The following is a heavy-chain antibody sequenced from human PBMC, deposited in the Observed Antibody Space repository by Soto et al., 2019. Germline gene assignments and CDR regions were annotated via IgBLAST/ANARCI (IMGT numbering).Heavy chain of an antibody. CDR1: GGSISNYY. V-gene: IGHV4-59*08. Sequence: QVPLQESGPGLVKPSETLSLSCTVSGGSISNYYWSWFRQTPGKGLEWIGYVHDSWGSNYNPSLKSRFAISLDTSKRQLTPKLPSVTATDTGGYYSARQGFGALHGHVDVSGLATTVTISS. J-gene: IGHJ6*02. CDR2: VHDSWGS. CDR3: ARQGFGALHGHVDV. D-gene: IGHD3-10*01.